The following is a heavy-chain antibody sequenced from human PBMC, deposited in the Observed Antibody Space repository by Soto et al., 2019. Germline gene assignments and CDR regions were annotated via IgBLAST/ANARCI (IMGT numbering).Heavy chain of an antibody. V-gene: IGHV4-4*07. CDR3: ARDQALIYFDS. J-gene: IGHJ4*02. CDR1: GGSISRHY. D-gene: IGHD2-8*01. CDR2: IYTSGNG. Sequence: ASETLSLTCTVSGGSISRHYWSWIRQPAGKGLEWIGRIYTSGNGNYNPSLKSRVTMSVDTSKNQFALKLNSVTAADTAVYYCARDQALIYFDSWGRGTLVTVSS.